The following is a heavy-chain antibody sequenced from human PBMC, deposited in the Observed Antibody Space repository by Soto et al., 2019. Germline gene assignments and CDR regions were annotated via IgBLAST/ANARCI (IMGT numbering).Heavy chain of an antibody. CDR1: GFTFTRYS. CDR2: ISSTTNYI. J-gene: IGHJ4*02. V-gene: IGHV3-21*06. Sequence: GGSLRLSCAASGFTFTRYSMNWVRHAPGKGLEWVASISSTTNYIYYGESLKGRLTISRDNAKNSMYLQMNTLRAEDTAVYYCARESEDLSSNLDYWGQGTLVTVSS. CDR3: ARESEDLSSNLDY.